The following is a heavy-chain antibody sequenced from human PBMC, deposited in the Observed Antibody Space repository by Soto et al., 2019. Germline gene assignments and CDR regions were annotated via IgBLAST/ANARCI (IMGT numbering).Heavy chain of an antibody. D-gene: IGHD3-3*01. CDR3: AKDRYDFWSGYPGPYYYGMDV. V-gene: IGHV3-30*18. CDR1: GFTFSSYG. Sequence: GGSLRLSCAASGFTFSSYGMHWVRQAPGKGLEWVAVISYDGSNKYYADSVKGRFTISRDNSKNTLYLQMNSLRAEDTAVYYCAKDRYDFWSGYPGPYYYGMDVWGQGTTVTVSS. CDR2: ISYDGSNK. J-gene: IGHJ6*02.